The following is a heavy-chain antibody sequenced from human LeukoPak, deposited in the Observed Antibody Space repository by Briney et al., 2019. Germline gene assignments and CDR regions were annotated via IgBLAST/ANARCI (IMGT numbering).Heavy chain of an antibody. J-gene: IGHJ4*02. CDR2: ISGSGHRT. D-gene: IGHD3-16*01. Sequence: PGGSLRLSCAASGFTFSNYGVSWVRQAPGKGLEWVSGISGSGHRTYYADSVKGRLTISRDNSKNTLYLQMNSLRAEDTAVYYCAKDWGEYFDYVWGSFTSFDFWGQGTQVTVSS. V-gene: IGHV3-23*01. CDR3: AKDWGEYFDYVWGSFTSFDF. CDR1: GFTFSNYG.